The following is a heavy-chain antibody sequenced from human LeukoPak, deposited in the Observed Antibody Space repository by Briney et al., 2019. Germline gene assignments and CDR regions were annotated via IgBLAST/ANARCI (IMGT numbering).Heavy chain of an antibody. CDR2: VYTSGNT. J-gene: IGHJ4*02. CDR1: GGSISSGNYY. D-gene: IGHD3-3*01. V-gene: IGHV4-61*09. CDR3: ARAGITLSGAGRFDY. Sequence: SETLSLTCTVSGGSISSGNYYWSWIRQPAGKGLEWIGHVYTSGNTNYNPSLSSRVTISVDTSKNQFSLNVSSVTAADTAVYYCARAGITLSGAGRFDYWGQGTLVTVSS.